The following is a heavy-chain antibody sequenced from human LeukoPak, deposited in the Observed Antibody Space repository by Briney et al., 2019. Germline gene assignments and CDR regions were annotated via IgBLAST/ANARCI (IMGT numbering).Heavy chain of an antibody. J-gene: IGHJ6*02. CDR3: AKDLGLAWYFCLDV. Sequence: PGGSLRFSCAASGFTFRSHWMHWVRQAPGKGLVWVSRIKSDGSSTSYADSVKGRFTISRDNAKNTLYLQMNSLRAEDTAVYYCAKDLGLAWYFCLDVWGQGTTVTVSS. CDR1: GFTFRSHW. CDR2: IKSDGSST. D-gene: IGHD3-3*01. V-gene: IGHV3-74*01.